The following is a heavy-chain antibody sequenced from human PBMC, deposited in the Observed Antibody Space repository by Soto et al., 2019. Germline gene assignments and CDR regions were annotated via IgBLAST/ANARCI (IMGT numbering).Heavy chain of an antibody. D-gene: IGHD3-9*01. CDR1: GFSFSNYA. CDR3: AKDLGDILTGYYDAFDI. Sequence: GGSLRLSCVGSGFSFSNYAMNWVRQAPGKGLEWVSSLGGTDGNTYYADSVKGRFTISRDNSKNTLYLQMNSLRAEDTAVYYCAKDLGDILTGYYDAFDIWGQGTMVTVSS. CDR2: LGGTDGNT. J-gene: IGHJ3*02. V-gene: IGHV3-23*01.